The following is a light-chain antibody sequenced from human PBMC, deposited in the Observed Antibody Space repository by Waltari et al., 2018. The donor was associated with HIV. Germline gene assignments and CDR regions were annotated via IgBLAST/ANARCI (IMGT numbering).Light chain of an antibody. Sequence: QSALTQPPSASGSPGQSVTISCTGTSSDVGGYNYVSWYQQHPGKAPKVMIYEVSKRPSGVPDRFSGSKSGNTASLAITGLQAEDEADYFCQSYDRSLSASVVFGGGTKLTVL. CDR1: SSDVGGYNY. CDR2: EVS. V-gene: IGLV2-8*01. J-gene: IGLJ2*01. CDR3: QSYDRSLSASVV.